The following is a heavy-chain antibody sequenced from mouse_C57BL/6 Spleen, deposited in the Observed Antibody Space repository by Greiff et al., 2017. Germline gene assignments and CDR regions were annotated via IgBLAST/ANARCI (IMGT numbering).Heavy chain of an antibody. CDR1: GYTFTDYE. Sequence: VKLVESGAELVRPGASVTLSCKASGYTFTDYEMHWVKQTPVHGLEWIGAIDPETGGTAYNQKFKGKAILTADKSSSTAYMELRSLTSEDSAVYYCTRGITTVPFCYWGQGTTLTVSS. CDR2: IDPETGGT. J-gene: IGHJ2*01. CDR3: TRGITTVPFCY. V-gene: IGHV1-15*01. D-gene: IGHD1-1*01.